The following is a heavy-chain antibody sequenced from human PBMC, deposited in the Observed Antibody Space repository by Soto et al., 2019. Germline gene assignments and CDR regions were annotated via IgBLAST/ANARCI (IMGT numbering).Heavy chain of an antibody. CDR2: ISGSGGST. Sequence: EVQLLESGGGLVQPGGSLRLSCAASGFTFSSYAMSWVRQAPGKGLEWVSAISGSGGSTYYADSVKGRFTISRDNSKNTLYLQRNSLRAEDTAVYYWAKDWRAVRGEPPTDWGQGTLVTVSS. CDR3: AKDWRAVRGEPPTD. V-gene: IGHV3-23*01. CDR1: GFTFSSYA. J-gene: IGHJ4*02. D-gene: IGHD3-10*01.